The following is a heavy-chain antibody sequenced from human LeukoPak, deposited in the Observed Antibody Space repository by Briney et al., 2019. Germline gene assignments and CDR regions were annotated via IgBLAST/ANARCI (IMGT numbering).Heavy chain of an antibody. CDR1: GGSISSSSYY. V-gene: IGHV4-39*07. Sequence: SETLSLTCTVSGGSISSSSYYWGWIRQPPGKGLEWIGSIYYSGSTYYNPSLKSRVIVSVDTSKKQFSLILTSVTAADTAVYYCARNLRTFSGAYHGAFDIWGQGTMVTVSS. J-gene: IGHJ3*02. CDR3: ARNLRTFSGAYHGAFDI. CDR2: IYYSGST. D-gene: IGHD5-12*01.